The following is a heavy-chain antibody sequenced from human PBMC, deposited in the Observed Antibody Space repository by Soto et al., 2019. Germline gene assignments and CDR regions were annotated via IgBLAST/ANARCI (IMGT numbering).Heavy chain of an antibody. D-gene: IGHD3-22*01. J-gene: IGHJ4*02. CDR1: GFNFSTCA. CDR3: ARGSFDRNSYSHFHF. V-gene: IGHV3-30-3*01. CDR2: VSSVGRNT. Sequence: GRSLRHSWAAAGFNFSTCAIHWDRQPPRKGLEWVAVVSSVGRNTYYADSVRGRFTISRVNSKNTLSLQRNSLGAGDMAVFFCARGSFDRNSYSHFHFWGQGT.